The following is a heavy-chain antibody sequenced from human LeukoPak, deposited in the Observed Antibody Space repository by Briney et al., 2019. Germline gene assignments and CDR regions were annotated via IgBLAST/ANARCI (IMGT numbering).Heavy chain of an antibody. J-gene: IGHJ3*01. D-gene: IGHD2-2*01. CDR1: GFTVSSNH. Sequence: GGSLRLSRAASGFTVSSNHMSWVRQAPGKGLEWVSVIYSGGTTYYADSVKGRFTISRDNSKNTLFLQMNGLRAEDTAVYYCAKDRSCSGSSCNVGSWGQGTMVTVSS. CDR3: AKDRSCSGSSCNVGS. V-gene: IGHV3-53*01. CDR2: IYSGGTT.